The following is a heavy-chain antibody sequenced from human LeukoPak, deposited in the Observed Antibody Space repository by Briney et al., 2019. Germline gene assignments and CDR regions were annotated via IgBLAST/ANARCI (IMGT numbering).Heavy chain of an antibody. D-gene: IGHD6-13*01. CDR2: IIPILGIA. V-gene: IGHV1-69*04. CDR1: GGTFSSYA. Sequence: SVKVSCKASGGTFSSYAISWVRQAPGQGLEWMGRIIPILGIANYARKFQGRVTITADKSTSTAYMELSSLRSEDTAVYYCARGPYSSSWYFDYWGQGTLVTVSS. J-gene: IGHJ4*02. CDR3: ARGPYSSSWYFDY.